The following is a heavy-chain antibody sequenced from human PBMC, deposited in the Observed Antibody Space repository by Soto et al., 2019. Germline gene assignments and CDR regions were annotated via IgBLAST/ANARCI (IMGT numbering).Heavy chain of an antibody. CDR3: AREGYGSFDY. D-gene: IGHD5-12*01. CDR2: IYYSGST. J-gene: IGHJ4*02. V-gene: IGHV4-31*03. CDR1: GGSISSGGYY. Sequence: SETLSLTCTVSGGSISSGGYYWSWIRQHPGKGLEWIGYIYYSGSTYYNPSLKSRVTISVDTSKNQFSLKLSSVTAADTAVYYCAREGYGSFDYWGQGTLVTVSS.